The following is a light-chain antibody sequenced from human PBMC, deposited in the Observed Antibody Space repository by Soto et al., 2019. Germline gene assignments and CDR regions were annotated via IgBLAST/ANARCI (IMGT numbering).Light chain of an antibody. Sequence: DIQVTLSPSPLSTSVGDRVTITCRASQSISRYLAWYQQKPGRVPNLLLYVASSLQSEVQARFSGSGSGTDFTLTITGLQPEDFATYYCKNYDSYSEAFGHGTKVDI. CDR3: KNYDSYSEA. CDR2: VAS. V-gene: IGKV1-39*01. J-gene: IGKJ1*01. CDR1: QSISRY.